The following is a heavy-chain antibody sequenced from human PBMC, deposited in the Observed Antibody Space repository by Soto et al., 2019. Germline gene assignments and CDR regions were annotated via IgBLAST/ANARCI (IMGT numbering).Heavy chain of an antibody. CDR3: ARDQVTFCSSTSYYGDFDY. CDR1: GYTFTSYG. V-gene: IGHV1-18*01. J-gene: IGHJ4*02. CDR2: ISAYNGNT. Sequence: QVQLVQSGAEVKKPGASVKVSCKASGYTFTSYGISWVRQAPGQGLEWMGWISAYNGNTNYAKKLKGRVTMPTDTSPRTSYMKLRSLRSDDTAVYYCARDQVTFCSSTSYYGDFDYWGQGTLVTVSS. D-gene: IGHD2-2*01.